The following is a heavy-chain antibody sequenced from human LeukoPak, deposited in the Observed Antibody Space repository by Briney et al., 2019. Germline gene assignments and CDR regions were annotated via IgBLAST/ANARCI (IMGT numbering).Heavy chain of an antibody. CDR3: ARFIAAPYYFDY. CDR1: GFIFSNFW. V-gene: IGHV3-21*01. D-gene: IGHD6-13*01. J-gene: IGHJ4*02. CDR2: ISSSRSYI. Sequence: GGSLRLSCAGSGFIFSNFWMTWVRQAPGKGLEWVSFISSSRSYIYYADSVKGRFTISRDNAKNSLYLQMNSLRAEDTAVYYCARFIAAPYYFDYWGRGTLVTVSS.